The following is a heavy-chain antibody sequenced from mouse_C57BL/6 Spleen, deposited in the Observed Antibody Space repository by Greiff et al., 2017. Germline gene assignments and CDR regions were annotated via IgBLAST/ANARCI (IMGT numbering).Heavy chain of an antibody. CDR3: ASDMDY. J-gene: IGHJ4*01. Sequence: QVQLQQSGAELVKPGASVKMSCKASGYTFTSYWITWVKQRPGQGLEWIGDIYPGSGSTNYTEKFKSKATLTVDKSYSTAYMQLSSLTSEDSAVYYYASDMDYWGQGTSVTVSS. V-gene: IGHV1-55*01. CDR1: GYTFTSYW. CDR2: IYPGSGST.